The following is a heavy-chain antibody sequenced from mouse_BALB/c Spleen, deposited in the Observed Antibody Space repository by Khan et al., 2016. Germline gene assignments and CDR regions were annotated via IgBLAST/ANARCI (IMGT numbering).Heavy chain of an antibody. V-gene: IGHV1S56*01. Sequence: QSQLVQSGPELVKPGASVKMSCKASGYAFTSYYIHWVKQRPGQGLEWIGWNYPGDGMINYNEKFRGRTTLTADKSSSTAYMLLSSLTSEDSAIYFCARVYDGYSAWFAYWGQGTLVTVSA. CDR3: ARVYDGYSAWFAY. D-gene: IGHD2-3*01. J-gene: IGHJ3*01. CDR2: NYPGDGMI. CDR1: GYAFTSYY.